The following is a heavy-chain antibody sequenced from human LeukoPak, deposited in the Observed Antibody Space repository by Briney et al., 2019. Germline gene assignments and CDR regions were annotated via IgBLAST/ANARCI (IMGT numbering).Heavy chain of an antibody. Sequence: SQTLSLTCTVSGGSISSGSYYWSWIRQPAGKGLEWIGRIYTSGSTNYNPSLKSRVTISVDTSKNQFSLKLSSVTAADTAVYYCARETPLVIAAAGTFNDYWGQGTLVTVS. CDR3: ARETPLVIAAAGTFNDY. J-gene: IGHJ4*02. CDR1: GGSISSGSYY. D-gene: IGHD6-13*01. V-gene: IGHV4-61*02. CDR2: IYTSGST.